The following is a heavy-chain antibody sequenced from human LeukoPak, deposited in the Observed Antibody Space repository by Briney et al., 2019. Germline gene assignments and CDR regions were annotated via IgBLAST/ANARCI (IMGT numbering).Heavy chain of an antibody. V-gene: IGHV3-21*01. Sequence: KAGGSLRLSCAASGFTFSSYSMNWVRQAPGKGLEWVSSISSSSSYIYYADSVKGRFTISRDNAKNSLYLQMNSLRAEDTAVYYCARDMVREVKDYWGQGTLVTVSS. D-gene: IGHD3-10*01. CDR2: ISSSSSYI. J-gene: IGHJ4*02. CDR3: ARDMVREVKDY. CDR1: GFTFSSYS.